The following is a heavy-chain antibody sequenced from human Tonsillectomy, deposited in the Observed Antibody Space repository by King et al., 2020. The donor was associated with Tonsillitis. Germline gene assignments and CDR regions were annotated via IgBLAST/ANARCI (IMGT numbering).Heavy chain of an antibody. CDR3: AKEEAASVFSFGLDV. D-gene: IGHD5/OR15-5a*01. Sequence: EVPLVASGGGLVQPGGSLRLSCAASGFTFSNYVMTWVRQAPGKGLEWVSTLSAGGSDTYYADSVKGRFVISRDNSKNTLYLQMKSLRAADTAVYFCAKEEAASVFSFGLDVWGQGATVTVSS. CDR1: GFTFSNYV. J-gene: IGHJ6*02. CDR2: LSAGGSDT. V-gene: IGHV3-23*04.